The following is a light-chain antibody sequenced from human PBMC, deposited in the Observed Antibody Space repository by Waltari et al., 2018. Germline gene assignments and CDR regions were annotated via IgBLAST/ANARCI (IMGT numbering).Light chain of an antibody. Sequence: SFVLTQPPSVSVATGQTASITCGGNNIGGNSVHWYQQKPGQAPILVVYDDIDRPSGVPGRLSGSNSGITATLTISSVEAGDEADYYCQVWDTTTDQVIFGGGTRLTVL. CDR2: DDI. V-gene: IGLV3-21*02. J-gene: IGLJ2*01. CDR1: NIGGNS. CDR3: QVWDTTTDQVI.